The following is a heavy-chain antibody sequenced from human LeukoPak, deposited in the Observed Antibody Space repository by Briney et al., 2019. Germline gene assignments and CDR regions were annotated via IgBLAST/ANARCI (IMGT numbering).Heavy chain of an antibody. CDR3: ARGGRIAAAPPGF. CDR1: GFTFSAYW. J-gene: IGHJ4*02. D-gene: IGHD6-13*01. V-gene: IGHV3-7*01. CDR2: IRQDGSEK. Sequence: GGSLRLSCAASGFTFSAYWMSWVRQAPGKGLEWVANIRQDGSEKYYVDSVKGRFTISRDNAKNSLYLQMNSLRAEDTAVYYCARGGRIAAAPPGFWGQGTLVTVSS.